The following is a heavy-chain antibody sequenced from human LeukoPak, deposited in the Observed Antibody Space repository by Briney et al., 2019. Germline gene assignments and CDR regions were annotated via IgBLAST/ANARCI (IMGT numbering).Heavy chain of an antibody. CDR1: GFTFSTYA. CDR3: AKDVYGDYGGLDY. Sequence: GESLRLSCAASGFTFSTYALSWARQAPGKGLEWVSSIRGSDGSTYYADSVNGRFAISRDNSKNTLYLQMNSLRAEDTAVYYCAKDVYGDYGGLDYWGQGTLVTVSS. V-gene: IGHV3-23*01. CDR2: IRGSDGST. J-gene: IGHJ4*02. D-gene: IGHD4-17*01.